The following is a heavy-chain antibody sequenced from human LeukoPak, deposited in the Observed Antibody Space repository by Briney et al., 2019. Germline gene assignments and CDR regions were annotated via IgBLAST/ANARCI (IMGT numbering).Heavy chain of an antibody. CDR1: VFAFSSYA. Sequence: PVGSLRLSCAVSVFAFSSYAMSWGREAPGKGREWCSAMSGSGGGIDYADSGKGRFTVSRDNAKDALCLQMNSLICDDRAGYYFVKESHYCTSSSCRFYHFASWRQGPLLTVPS. J-gene: IGHJ4*02. CDR2: MSGSGGGI. V-gene: IGHV3-23*01. D-gene: IGHD2-2*01. CDR3: VKESHYCTSSSCRFYHFAS.